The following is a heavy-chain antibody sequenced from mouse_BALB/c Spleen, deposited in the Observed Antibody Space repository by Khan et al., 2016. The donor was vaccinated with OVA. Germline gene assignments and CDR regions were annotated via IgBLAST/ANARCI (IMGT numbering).Heavy chain of an antibody. V-gene: IGHV2-6-5*01. CDR3: AKGILSYDYALVN. J-gene: IGHJ4*01. Sequence: QMQLEESGPGLVAPSQNLSITCTVSGFSLSAYGVSWIRQPPGKGLEWLGVIWGGGSTYYNSALKSRLSISKDNSKSQVFLKMSSLQSDDTAMFYCAKGILSYDYALVNWGQGTSVTGSS. CDR2: IWGGGST. D-gene: IGHD1-1*02. CDR1: GFSLSAYG.